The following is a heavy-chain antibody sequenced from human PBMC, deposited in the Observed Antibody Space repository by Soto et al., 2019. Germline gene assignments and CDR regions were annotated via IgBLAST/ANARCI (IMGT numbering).Heavy chain of an antibody. CDR2: IIPIFGTA. J-gene: IGHJ4*02. Sequence: ASVKVSCKASGGTFSSYAISWVRQAPGQGLEWMGGIIPIFGTANYAQKFQGRVTITADESTSTAYMELSSLRSEDTAVYYCARPRGLVKRSSLSSSGYYYKFDYRGQGSLVPGSS. CDR3: ARPRGLVKRSSLSSSGYYYKFDY. D-gene: IGHD3-22*01. V-gene: IGHV1-69*13. CDR1: GGTFSSYA.